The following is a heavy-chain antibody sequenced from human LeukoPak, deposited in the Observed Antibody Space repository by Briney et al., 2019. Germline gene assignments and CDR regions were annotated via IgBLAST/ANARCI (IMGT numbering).Heavy chain of an antibody. CDR1: GFTFSSYA. D-gene: IGHD1-26*01. Sequence: GGSLRLSCAASGFTFSSYAMSWVRQAPGKGLEWVSAISGSGGSTYYADSVKGRFTISRDSSKNTLYLQMNSLRAEDTAVYYCAKQLRWELLPVYYYYGMDVWGQGTTVTVSS. V-gene: IGHV3-23*01. J-gene: IGHJ6*02. CDR3: AKQLRWELLPVYYYYGMDV. CDR2: ISGSGGST.